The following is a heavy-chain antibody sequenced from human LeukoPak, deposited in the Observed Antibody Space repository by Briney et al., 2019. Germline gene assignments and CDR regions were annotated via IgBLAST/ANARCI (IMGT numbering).Heavy chain of an antibody. V-gene: IGHV4-59*12. Sequence: PSETLSLTCTVSGGSISNYFWSWIRQPPGKGLEWIGYITYSGSTDHNPSLKSRVTISVDASKNQSSLKLTSVTAADTAVYYCARLTWSGYDTKYHYYFDYWGQGTLVTVSS. J-gene: IGHJ4*02. D-gene: IGHD3-3*01. CDR1: GGSISNYF. CDR3: ARLTWSGYDTKYHYYFDY. CDR2: ITYSGST.